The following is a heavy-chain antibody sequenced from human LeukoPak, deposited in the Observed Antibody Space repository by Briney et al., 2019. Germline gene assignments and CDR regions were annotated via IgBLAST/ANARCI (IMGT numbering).Heavy chain of an antibody. Sequence: SETLSLTCTVSGGSIGTYYWSWIRQPAGKGLEWIGRIFTTGGANYNPSLKSRVTMSLDTSKNLFSLKLSSVTAADTAVYYCARGSWDYDSSGYQDYWGQGTLVTVSS. D-gene: IGHD3-22*01. CDR1: GGSIGTYY. CDR3: ARGSWDYDSSGYQDY. CDR2: IFTTGGA. V-gene: IGHV4-4*07. J-gene: IGHJ4*02.